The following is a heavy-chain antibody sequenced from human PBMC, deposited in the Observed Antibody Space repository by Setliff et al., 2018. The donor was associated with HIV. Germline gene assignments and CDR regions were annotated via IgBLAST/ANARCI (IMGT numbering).Heavy chain of an antibody. CDR1: GVTFRSFA. CDR2: ISPYNGDT. CDR3: VRGVTRDISGYYRDEYFQH. D-gene: IGHD3-22*01. V-gene: IGHV1-18*01. J-gene: IGHJ1*01. Sequence: ASVKVSCETFGVTFRSFALTWVRQAPGQGLEWMGWISPYNGDTRFAQSLQGRVTLTTDTSTNTAYMEMRTLRSDDTAVYFCVRGVTRDISGYYRDEYFQHWGQGTPVTVSS.